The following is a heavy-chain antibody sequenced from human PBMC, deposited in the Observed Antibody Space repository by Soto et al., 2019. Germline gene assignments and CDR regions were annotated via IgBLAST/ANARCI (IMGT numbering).Heavy chain of an antibody. CDR2: ISYDGSNK. CDR3: ARCSVRFGELLSSLWPMDV. V-gene: IGHV3-30-3*01. J-gene: IGHJ6*02. Sequence: RGLSCAASGFTFSSYAMHWVRQAPGKGLEWVAVISYDGSNKYYADSVKGRFTISRDNSKNTLYLQMNSLRAEDTAVYYCARCSVRFGELLSSLWPMDVWGQGTTVTVSS. CDR1: GFTFSSYA. D-gene: IGHD3-10*01.